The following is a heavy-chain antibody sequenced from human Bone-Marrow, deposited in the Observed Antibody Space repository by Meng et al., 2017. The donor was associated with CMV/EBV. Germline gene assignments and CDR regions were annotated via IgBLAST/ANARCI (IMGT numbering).Heavy chain of an antibody. J-gene: IGHJ4*02. Sequence: SETLSLTCAVYGGSFSGYYWSWIRQPPGKGLEWIGEINHSGSTNYNPSLKSRVTISVDTSKNQFSLKLSSVTAADTAVYYCARLVGSWELVAYFDSWGQGTLVTVSS. CDR2: INHSGST. CDR1: GGSFSGYY. V-gene: IGHV4-34*01. D-gene: IGHD1-26*01. CDR3: ARLVGSWELVAYFDS.